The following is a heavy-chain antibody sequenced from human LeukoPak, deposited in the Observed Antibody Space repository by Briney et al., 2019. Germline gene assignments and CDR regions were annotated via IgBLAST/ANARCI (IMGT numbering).Heavy chain of an antibody. CDR2: ISSSSSYI. V-gene: IGHV3-21*01. J-gene: IGHJ4*02. CDR3: ARDYCSSTSCYSDY. D-gene: IGHD2-2*01. CDR1: GFTFSSYS. Sequence: GGSLRLSCAASGFTFSSYSMNWVRQAPGKGLEWVSSISSSSSYIYYADSVKGRFTISRDNAKSSLYLQMNSLRAEDTAVYYCARDYCSSTSCYSDYWGQGTLVTVSS.